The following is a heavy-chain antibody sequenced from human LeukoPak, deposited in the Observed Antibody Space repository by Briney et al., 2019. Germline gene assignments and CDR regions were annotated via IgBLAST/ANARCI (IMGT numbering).Heavy chain of an antibody. J-gene: IGHJ4*02. D-gene: IGHD7-27*01. CDR3: ARSLGIKTPFVY. V-gene: IGHV1-69*13. CDR1: GGTFSSYA. Sequence: SVKVSCKASGGTFSSYAISWVRQAPGQGLEWMGGIIPIFGTANYAQKFQGRVTITADESTSTAYMELSSLRSEDTAVYYCARSLGIKTPFVYWGQGTLVTVSS. CDR2: IIPIFGTA.